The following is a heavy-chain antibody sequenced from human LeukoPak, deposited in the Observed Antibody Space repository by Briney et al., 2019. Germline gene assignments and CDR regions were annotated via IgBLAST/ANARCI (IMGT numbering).Heavy chain of an antibody. CDR2: ISAYNGNT. V-gene: IGHV1-18*01. D-gene: IGHD6-19*01. CDR1: GYTFTSYG. J-gene: IGHJ4*02. CDR3: ARAGRIAVPVDY. Sequence: ASVKVSCKASGYTFTSYGISWVRQAPGQGLEWMGWISAYNGNTNYAQKLQGRVTMTTDTSTSTAYMELSSLRSEDTAVYYCARAGRIAVPVDYWGQGTLVTVSS.